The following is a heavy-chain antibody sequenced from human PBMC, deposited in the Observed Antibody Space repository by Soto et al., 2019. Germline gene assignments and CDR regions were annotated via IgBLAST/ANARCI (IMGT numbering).Heavy chain of an antibody. J-gene: IGHJ4*02. CDR1: GGSISRGGYY. CDR2: IYYSGNT. D-gene: IGHD1-26*01. Sequence: SETLSLTCSVSGGSISRGGYYWSWIRQHPGRGLEWIGYIYYSGNTYYNPSLKSRVTISVDTSKNQFSLKLSAVTAADMAVYYCARGRVGATTDYFDYWGQGTLVTVSS. CDR3: ARGRVGATTDYFDY. V-gene: IGHV4-31*03.